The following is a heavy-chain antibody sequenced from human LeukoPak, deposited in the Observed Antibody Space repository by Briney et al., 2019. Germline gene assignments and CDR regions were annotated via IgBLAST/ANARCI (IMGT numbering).Heavy chain of an antibody. V-gene: IGHV3-48*03. CDR1: GFTFSSYE. CDR3: ARDMTTVTTDAFDI. J-gene: IGHJ3*02. CDR2: ISSSGSTI. D-gene: IGHD4-17*01. Sequence: GGSLRPSCAASGFTFSSYEMNWVRQAPGKGLEWVSYISSSGSTIYYADSVKGRFTISRDNAKNSLYLQMNSLRAEDTAVYYCARDMTTVTTDAFDIWGQGTMVTVSS.